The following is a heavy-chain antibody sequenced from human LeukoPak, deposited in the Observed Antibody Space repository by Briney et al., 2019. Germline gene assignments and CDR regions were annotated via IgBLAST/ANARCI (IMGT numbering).Heavy chain of an antibody. D-gene: IGHD2-15*01. Sequence: SETLSLTCTVSGGSISSSSYYWGWIRQPPGKGLEWIGTIYYSGSTYYTPSLKSRVTISVDTSKNQFSLKLSSVTAADTAVYYCAVVVAATLDYWGQGTLVTVPS. J-gene: IGHJ4*02. V-gene: IGHV4-39*07. CDR3: AVVVAATLDY. CDR1: GGSISSSSYY. CDR2: IYYSGST.